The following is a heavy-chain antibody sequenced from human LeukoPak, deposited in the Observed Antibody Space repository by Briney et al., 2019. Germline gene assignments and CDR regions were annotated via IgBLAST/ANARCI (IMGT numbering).Heavy chain of an antibody. J-gene: IGHJ4*02. Sequence: PGGSLRLSCKGSGYTFTSYWIGWVRQTPGKGLEWMGIIYPGDSDTRYSPSFQGQVTISADKSISTAYLQWSSLQASDTAMYYCARRLLVPAAPFDNWGQGTPVTVSS. CDR2: IYPGDSDT. CDR3: ARRLLVPAAPFDN. V-gene: IGHV5-51*01. CDR1: GYTFTSYW. D-gene: IGHD2-2*01.